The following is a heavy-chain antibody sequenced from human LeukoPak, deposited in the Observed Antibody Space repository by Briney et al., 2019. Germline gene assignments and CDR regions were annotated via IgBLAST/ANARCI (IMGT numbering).Heavy chain of an antibody. Sequence: GGSLRLSCAASGFTFSDFWMHWVRQAPGKGLVWVSRINSGGTVTNYADSVKGRLTISRDNAKNTLYLQMNSLRAEDTAVYYCAKVVPADPPRFDPWGQGTLVTVSS. CDR3: AKVVPADPPRFDP. CDR2: INSGGTVT. D-gene: IGHD2-2*01. J-gene: IGHJ5*02. CDR1: GFTFSDFW. V-gene: IGHV3-74*01.